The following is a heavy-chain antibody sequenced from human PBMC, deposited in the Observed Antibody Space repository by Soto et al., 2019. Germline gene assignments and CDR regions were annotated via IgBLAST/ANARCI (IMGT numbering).Heavy chain of an antibody. CDR1: GFSFSSYW. V-gene: IGHV3-74*01. CDR2: ITTDGSST. D-gene: IGHD3-9*01. CDR3: ARSPGGYYID. J-gene: IGHJ3*01. Sequence: EVQLVESGGGLVQPGGSLRLSCADSGFSFSSYWMHCVRQGPGKGLVWVARITTDGSSTNYADSVKGRFNISRDNAKNTLYLQMNSLRAEDTAVYYCARSPGGYYIDWGQGTMVTVSS.